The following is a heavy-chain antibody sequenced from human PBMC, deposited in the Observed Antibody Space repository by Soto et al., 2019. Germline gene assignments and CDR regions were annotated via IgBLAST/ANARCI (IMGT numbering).Heavy chain of an antibody. J-gene: IGHJ4*02. CDR2: ISSSSSYM. D-gene: IGHD3-10*01. Sequence: GGGLRLLCAASGFTFSTYSINWGRPAPGKGLEWVSFISSSSSYMNYADSVKGRFTISRDNAKNSLYLHMNSLRAEDTAVYYCARDHYGSGNYYFDYWGQGTLVTVSS. CDR1: GFTFSTYS. V-gene: IGHV3-21*01. CDR3: ARDHYGSGNYYFDY.